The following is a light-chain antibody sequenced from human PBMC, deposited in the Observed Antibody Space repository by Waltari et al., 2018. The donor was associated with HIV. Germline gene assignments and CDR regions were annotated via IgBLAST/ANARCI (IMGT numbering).Light chain of an antibody. J-gene: IGLJ3*02. CDR1: SSNIGSHF. CDR2: RNN. Sequence: QSVLTQPPSASGTPGQRVTISCSGGSSNIGSHFGYWYQQVAGTTPKLLIFRNNKRPSGVPDRFSGSKSGTSASLSISGLRPEDEADYYCATWDDSSSGSWVFGGGTKVTVL. V-gene: IGLV1-47*01. CDR3: ATWDDSSSGSWV.